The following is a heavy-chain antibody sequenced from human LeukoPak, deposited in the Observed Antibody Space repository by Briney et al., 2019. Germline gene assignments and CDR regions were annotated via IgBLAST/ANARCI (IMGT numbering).Heavy chain of an antibody. CDR2: IYHSGST. J-gene: IGHJ4*02. V-gene: IGHV4-4*02. CDR1: GGSISSSNW. CDR3: ARVPYGDYVSRPFDY. D-gene: IGHD4-17*01. Sequence: PSETLSLTCAVSGGSISSSNWWSWVRQPPGKGLEWIGEIYHSGSTNYNPSLKSRVTISVDKSKNQFSLKLSSVTAADTAVYYCARVPYGDYVSRPFDYWGQGTLVTVSS.